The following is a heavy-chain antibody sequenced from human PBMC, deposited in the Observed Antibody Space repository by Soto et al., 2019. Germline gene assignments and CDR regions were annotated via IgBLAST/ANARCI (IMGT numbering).Heavy chain of an antibody. CDR2: ISYDGTNQ. CDR3: AGGQYYFDY. Sequence: QVQLVESGGGVVQPGRSLRLSCAASGFPFSSYGMHWVRQAPGKGLDWVALISYDGTNQYYADCVKGRFTVSRDNSKNTLYLHMSSLRAEDTAVYYCAGGQYYFDYCGQGTLVSVSS. D-gene: IGHD2-15*01. CDR1: GFPFSSYG. J-gene: IGHJ4*02. V-gene: IGHV3-30*03.